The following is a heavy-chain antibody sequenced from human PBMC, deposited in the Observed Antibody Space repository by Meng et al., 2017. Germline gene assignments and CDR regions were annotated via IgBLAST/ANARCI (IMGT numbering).Heavy chain of an antibody. V-gene: IGHV3-74*01. CDR1: GFSFSSSW. D-gene: IGHD3-10*01. CDR3: ASMGY. CDR2: INSDGTIA. J-gene: IGHJ4*02. Sequence: EVQLVESGGGLVQHGGSLRLSCAASGFSFSSSWMNWVRQPPGKGLMWVARINSDGTIANSADSVKGRFTISRDNAKNTLYLQMNSLRAEDTAVYYCASMGYWGQGTLVTVSS.